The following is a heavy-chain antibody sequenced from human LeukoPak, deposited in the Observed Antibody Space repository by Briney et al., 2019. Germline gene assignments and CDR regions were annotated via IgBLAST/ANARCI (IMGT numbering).Heavy chain of an antibody. V-gene: IGHV4-39*07. CDR3: ARVGGIAARRLGGYMDV. D-gene: IGHD6-6*01. CDR1: GGSISSSSYY. CDR2: IYYSGST. J-gene: IGHJ6*03. Sequence: ASETLSLTCTVSGGSISSSSYYWGWIRQPPGKGLEWIGSIYYSGSTYYNPSLKSRVTISVDTSNNQFSLKLSSVTAADTAVYYCARVGGIAARRLGGYMDVWGKGTTVTVSS.